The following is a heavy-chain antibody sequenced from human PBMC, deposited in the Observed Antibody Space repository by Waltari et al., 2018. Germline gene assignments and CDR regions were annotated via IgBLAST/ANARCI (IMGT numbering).Heavy chain of an antibody. CDR2: IYYSGST. V-gene: IGHV4-31*03. CDR3: ARVHPSNQLHDYAFDI. Sequence: QVQLQESGPGLVTPSQTLSLPCTVTGGSISSGGYYSSWIRQHPGKGLEWIGFIYYSGSTYYNPSLKSRVTISVDTSKNQFSLKLSSVTAADTAVYYCARVHPSNQLHDYAFDIWGQGTMVTVSS. J-gene: IGHJ3*02. D-gene: IGHD2-2*01. CDR1: GGSISSGGYY.